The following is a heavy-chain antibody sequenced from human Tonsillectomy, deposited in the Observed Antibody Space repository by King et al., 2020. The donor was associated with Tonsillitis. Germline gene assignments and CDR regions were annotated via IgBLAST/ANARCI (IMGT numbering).Heavy chain of an antibody. CDR3: AKWSYDDYFLPGDFDI. Sequence: VQLVESGGGLVQSGGSLRLSCAASGFTFSSYAMSWVRQAPGKGLEWVSGISGSGGSTYYADSVKGRFTISRDNSKNTLYLQMNSLRAEDTAVYYCAKWSYDDYFLPGDFDIWGQGTMVTVSS. CDR1: GFTFSSYA. CDR2: ISGSGGST. D-gene: IGHD2/OR15-2a*01. V-gene: IGHV3-23*04. J-gene: IGHJ3*02.